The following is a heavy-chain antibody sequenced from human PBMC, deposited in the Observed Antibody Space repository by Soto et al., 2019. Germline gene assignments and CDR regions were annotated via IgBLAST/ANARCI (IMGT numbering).Heavy chain of an antibody. V-gene: IGHV1-69*13. CDR1: GGTFSSYA. CDR2: IIPIFGTA. J-gene: IGHJ4*02. Sequence: SVKVSCKASGGTFSSYAISWVRQAPGQGLEWMGGIIPIFGTANYAQKFQGRVTITADESTSTAYMELSSLRSEDTAVYYCAGDNSSSWYNFDYWGQGTLVTVSS. CDR3: AGDNSSSWYNFDY. D-gene: IGHD6-13*01.